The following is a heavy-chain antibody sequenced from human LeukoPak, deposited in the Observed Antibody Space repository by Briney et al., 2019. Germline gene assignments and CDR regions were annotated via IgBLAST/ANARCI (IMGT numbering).Heavy chain of an antibody. CDR3: ARARNDYDSNGFSLLEY. Sequence: PGGSLRLSCAASEFTFSSYAMQWVRQAPGKGLEWVSGISASGGSTWYADSVKGRFTISRDNSKNTLYLQMNSLRAEDTALYYCARARNDYDSNGFSLLEYWGQGTLVTVSS. CDR1: EFTFSSYA. V-gene: IGHV3-23*01. J-gene: IGHJ4*02. CDR2: ISASGGST. D-gene: IGHD3-22*01.